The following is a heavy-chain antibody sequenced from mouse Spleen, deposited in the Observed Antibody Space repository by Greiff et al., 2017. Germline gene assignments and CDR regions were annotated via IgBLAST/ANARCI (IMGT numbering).Heavy chain of an antibody. J-gene: IGHJ2*01. CDR2: IYPGDGDT. D-gene: IGHD1-1*01. V-gene: IGHV1-82*01. Sequence: QVQLQQSGPELVKPGASVKISCKASGYAFSSSWMNWVKQRPGKGLEWIGRIYPGDGDTNYNGKFKGKATLTADKSSSTAYMQLSSLTSEDSAVYFCARRGITPEEKDFDYWGQGTTLTVSS. CDR3: ARRGITPEEKDFDY. CDR1: GYAFSSSW.